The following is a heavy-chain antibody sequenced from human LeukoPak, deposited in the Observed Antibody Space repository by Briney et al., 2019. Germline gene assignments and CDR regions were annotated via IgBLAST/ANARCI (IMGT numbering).Heavy chain of an antibody. Sequence: GGSPRLSCTASGFTFSNYAMSWVRQAPGTGLQWVSAISGSGGDTYHADSVKGRFTISRDKSKNTVVLQMNSLRVDDMGVYYCARQIGYCSGGSCYFDNWGQGTLVTVSS. CDR3: ARQIGYCSGGSCYFDN. CDR1: GFTFSNYA. CDR2: ISGSGGDT. J-gene: IGHJ4*02. D-gene: IGHD2-15*01. V-gene: IGHV3-23*01.